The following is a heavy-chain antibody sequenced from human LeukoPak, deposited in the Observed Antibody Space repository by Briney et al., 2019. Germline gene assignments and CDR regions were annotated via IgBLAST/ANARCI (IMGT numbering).Heavy chain of an antibody. J-gene: IGHJ4*02. V-gene: IGHV3-21*01. D-gene: IGHD3-10*01. Sequence: PGGSLRLSCAASGFTFSSYSMNWVRRAPGKGLEWVSSISSSSSYIYYADSVKGRFTISRDNAKNSLYLQMNSLRAEDTAVYYCARAPTMVQGQHDYWGQGTLVTVSS. CDR1: GFTFSSYS. CDR2: ISSSSSYI. CDR3: ARAPTMVQGQHDY.